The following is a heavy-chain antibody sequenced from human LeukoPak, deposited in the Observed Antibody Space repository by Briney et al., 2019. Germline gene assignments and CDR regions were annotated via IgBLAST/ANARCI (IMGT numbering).Heavy chain of an antibody. Sequence: TETLSLTCTVSGRSISSYYWSWIRQPPGKRLERMGYIYYSGSTNYNPSLKSRVTISVDSSKNQFSLKPSSVTAADTAVYYCARNGDDSSGDYYYYMDVWGKGTTVTVSS. CDR2: IYYSGST. V-gene: IGHV4-59*08. D-gene: IGHD3-22*01. CDR1: GRSISSYY. J-gene: IGHJ6*03. CDR3: ARNGDDSSGDYYYYMDV.